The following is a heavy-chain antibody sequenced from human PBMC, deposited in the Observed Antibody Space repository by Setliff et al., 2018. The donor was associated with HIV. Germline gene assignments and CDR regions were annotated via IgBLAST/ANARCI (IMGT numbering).Heavy chain of an antibody. CDR1: GYSFTSYW. J-gene: IGHJ6*03. V-gene: IGHV5-51*01. Sequence: GESLKISCKGSGYSFTSYWIAWVRQMPGKGLEWMGIIYAGDSETRYNPSFEGQVTFSADKSNSTAYLQWSSLKASDTAMYYCARRNDYYYYMDVWGAGTTVTVSS. CDR2: IYAGDSET. CDR3: ARRNDYYYYMDV.